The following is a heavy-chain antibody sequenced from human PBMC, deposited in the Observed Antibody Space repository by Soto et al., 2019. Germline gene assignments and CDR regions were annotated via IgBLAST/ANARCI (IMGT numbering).Heavy chain of an antibody. Sequence: SVKVSCKASGGTFSSYTISWVRQAPGQGLEWMGRIIPILGIANYAQKFQGRVTITADKSTSTAYMELSSLRSEDTAVYYCARSPLGYSSSWYWADWGQGTLVTVSS. V-gene: IGHV1-69*02. D-gene: IGHD6-13*01. J-gene: IGHJ4*02. CDR1: GGTFSSYT. CDR2: IIPILGIA. CDR3: ARSPLGYSSSWYWAD.